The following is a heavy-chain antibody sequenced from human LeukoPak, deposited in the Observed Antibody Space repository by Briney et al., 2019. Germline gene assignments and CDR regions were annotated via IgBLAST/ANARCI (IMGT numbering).Heavy chain of an antibody. D-gene: IGHD5-18*01. J-gene: IGHJ4*02. CDR2: INHSGST. Sequence: SENLSLTCAVYGGSFSGYYWSWIRQPPGKGLEWIGEINHSGSTNYNPSLKSRVTISVDTSKNQFSLKLSSVSAADTAVYYCARAGRGYSYGVILIDYWGQGTLVTVSS. V-gene: IGHV4-34*01. CDR1: GGSFSGYY. CDR3: ARAGRGYSYGVILIDY.